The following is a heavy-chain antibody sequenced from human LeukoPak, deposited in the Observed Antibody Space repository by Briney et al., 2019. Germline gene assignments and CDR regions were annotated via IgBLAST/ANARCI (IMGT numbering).Heavy chain of an antibody. CDR1: GFTFSTNA. D-gene: IGHD4-23*01. CDR2: IKSSGETT. Sequence: GGSLRLSCAASGFTFSTNAMGWVRQAPGKGLEWVSSIKSSGETTYYADSVKGRFTLSRDNSRNTLDLQMDTLRAEDTAVYYCVKAIGTNSIRAIDYWGQGTPVTVSS. CDR3: VKAIGTNSIRAIDY. J-gene: IGHJ4*02. V-gene: IGHV3-23*01.